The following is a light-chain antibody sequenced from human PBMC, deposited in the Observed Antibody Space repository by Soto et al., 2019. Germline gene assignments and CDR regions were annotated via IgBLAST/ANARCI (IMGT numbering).Light chain of an antibody. CDR3: QQRSNWTWT. V-gene: IGKV3-11*01. CDR2: DAS. J-gene: IGKJ1*01. CDR1: QSVNSN. Sequence: EIVMTQSPATLSVSPGERGTLSCRASQSVNSNLAWYQQKPGQAPRLLIYDASNRATGIPARFSGSGSGTDFTLTISSLEPEDFAVYYCQQRSNWTWTFGQGTKVDIK.